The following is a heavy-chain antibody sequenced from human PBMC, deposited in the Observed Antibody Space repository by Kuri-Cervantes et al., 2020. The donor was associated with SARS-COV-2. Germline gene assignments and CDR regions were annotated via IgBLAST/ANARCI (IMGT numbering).Heavy chain of an antibody. V-gene: IGHV3-30*03. D-gene: IGHD3-22*01. CDR1: GFTFSSYG. CDR2: ISYDGSNK. Sequence: LSLLLSTSGFTFSSYGMHWVRQASGKGLEWVAVISYDGSNKYYADSVKGRFTIYRDNSKNTLYLQMNSQRAEDTAVYYCARGMGKYYYDSSAIDYWGQGTLVTVSS. CDR3: ARGMGKYYYDSSAIDY. J-gene: IGHJ4*02.